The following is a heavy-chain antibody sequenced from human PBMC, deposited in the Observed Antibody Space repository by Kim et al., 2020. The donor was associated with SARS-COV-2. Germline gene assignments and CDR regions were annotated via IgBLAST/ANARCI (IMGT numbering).Heavy chain of an antibody. V-gene: IGHV3-11*06. Sequence: GGSLRLSCAASGFTFSDYYMSWIRQAPGKGLEWVSYISSSSSYTNYADSVKGRFTISRDNAKNSLYLQMNSLRAEDTAVYYCARDRKDYVWGSYRYRDIDYWGQGTLVTVSP. J-gene: IGHJ4*02. CDR3: ARDRKDYVWGSYRYRDIDY. CDR1: GFTFSDYY. CDR2: ISSSSSYT. D-gene: IGHD3-16*02.